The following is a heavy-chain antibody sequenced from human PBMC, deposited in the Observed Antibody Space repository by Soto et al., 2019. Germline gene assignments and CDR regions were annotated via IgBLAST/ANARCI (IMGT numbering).Heavy chain of an antibody. CDR2: INHSGST. J-gene: IGHJ3*02. V-gene: IGHV4-34*01. D-gene: IGHD3-22*01. Sequence: SETLSLTCAVYGGSFSGYYWSWIRQPPGKGLEWIGEINHSGSTNYNPSLKSRVTISVDTSKNQFSLKLSSVTAADTAVYYCARVPIVVVIPEAFDIWGQGTMVNVSS. CDR1: GGSFSGYY. CDR3: ARVPIVVVIPEAFDI.